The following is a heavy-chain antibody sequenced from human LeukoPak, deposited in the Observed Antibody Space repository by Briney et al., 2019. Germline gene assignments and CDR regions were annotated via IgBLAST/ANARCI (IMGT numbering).Heavy chain of an antibody. D-gene: IGHD3-10*01. CDR1: GYTFTGYY. J-gene: IGHJ4*02. Sequence: ASVKVSCKASGYTFTGYYMHWVRQAPGQGLEWMGWINPNSGGTNYAQKFQGRVTMTRDTSISTAYMELSRLRSDDTAVYYCARSPFMVRALDYWGQGTLVTVSS. V-gene: IGHV1-2*02. CDR3: ARSPFMVRALDY. CDR2: INPNSGGT.